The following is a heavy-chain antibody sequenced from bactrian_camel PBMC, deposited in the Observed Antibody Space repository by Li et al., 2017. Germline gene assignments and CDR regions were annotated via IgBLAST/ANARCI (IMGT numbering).Heavy chain of an antibody. CDR2: IASDGSS. J-gene: IGHJ6*01. CDR3: AAARKGPNGGSWPVSMIREVLLLGY. CDR1: GFSYSDYT. Sequence: VQLVESGGGSVQAGGSLRLSCAASGFSYSDYTLGWVREAPGREREAVAAIASDGSSSLADFVKGRFTISQDNAKNTLYLQMNSLKPEDTAMYYCAAARKGPNGGSWPVSMIREVLLLGYRGQGTQVTVS. V-gene: IGHV3S67*01. D-gene: IGHD6*01.